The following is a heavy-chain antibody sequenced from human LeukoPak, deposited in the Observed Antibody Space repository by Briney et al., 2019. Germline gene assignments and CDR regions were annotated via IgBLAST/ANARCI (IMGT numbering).Heavy chain of an antibody. Sequence: PGGSLRLSCAASGFTFSSYSMNWARQAPGKGLEWVSSISSSSSYIYYADSVKGRFTISRDNAKNSLYLQMNSLRAEDTAVYYCARVGSSWYFDYWGQGTLVTVSS. CDR1: GFTFSSYS. CDR3: ARVGSSWYFDY. J-gene: IGHJ4*02. CDR2: ISSSSSYI. V-gene: IGHV3-21*01. D-gene: IGHD6-13*01.